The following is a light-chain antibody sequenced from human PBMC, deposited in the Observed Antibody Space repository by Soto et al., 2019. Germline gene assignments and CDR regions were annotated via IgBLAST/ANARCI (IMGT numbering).Light chain of an antibody. J-gene: IGLJ2*01. CDR2: SSN. Sequence: QSVLTQPPSASGTPGQTVTISCSGSSSNIGGNIVNWYQQLPGTAPRLLIYSSNQRHSGVPDRFSGSKSGTSASLAITGLQSEDEADYYCAAWDDSLNGVIFGGGTKLTVL. V-gene: IGLV1-44*01. CDR3: AAWDDSLNGVI. CDR1: SSNIGGNI.